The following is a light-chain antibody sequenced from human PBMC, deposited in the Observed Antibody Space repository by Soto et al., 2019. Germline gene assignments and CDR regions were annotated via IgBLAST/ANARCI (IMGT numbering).Light chain of an antibody. CDR3: QQYNNWLIT. Sequence: EMVMTQSPATLSVSPGERATLSCRASQSVSGNLAWYQQKPGQAPRLLIYGASTRATGIPARFSGSGSGTEFTLTLSSLQSEDFAVYYCQQYNNWLITFGQGTRLEIK. V-gene: IGKV3-15*01. CDR1: QSVSGN. J-gene: IGKJ5*01. CDR2: GAS.